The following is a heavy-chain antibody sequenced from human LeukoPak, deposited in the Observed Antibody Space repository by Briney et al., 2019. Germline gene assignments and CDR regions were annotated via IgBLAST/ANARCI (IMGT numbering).Heavy chain of an antibody. CDR2: INHSGST. D-gene: IGHD6-13*01. J-gene: IGHJ4*02. V-gene: IGHV4-61*01. CDR3: ASFYSSSWYPHSEFDY. CDR1: GGSVSSGSYY. Sequence: PSGTLSLTCTVSGGSVSSGSYYWSWIRQPPGKGLEWIGEINHSGSTNYNPSLKSRVTISVDTSKNQFSLKLSSVTAADTAVYYCASFYSSSWYPHSEFDYWGQGTLVTVSS.